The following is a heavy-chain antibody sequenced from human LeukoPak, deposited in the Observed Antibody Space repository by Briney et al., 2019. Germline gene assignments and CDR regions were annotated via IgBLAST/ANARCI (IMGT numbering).Heavy chain of an antibody. D-gene: IGHD6-13*01. Sequence: PSETLSLTCAVYGGSFSGYYWSWIRQPPGKGLEWIGEINHSGSTNYNPSLKSRVTISVDTSKNQFSLKLSSVTAADTAVYYCARGGGVRYSSSWYRYYFDYWGQGILVTVSS. CDR2: INHSGST. J-gene: IGHJ4*02. CDR1: GGSFSGYY. V-gene: IGHV4-34*01. CDR3: ARGGGVRYSSSWYRYYFDY.